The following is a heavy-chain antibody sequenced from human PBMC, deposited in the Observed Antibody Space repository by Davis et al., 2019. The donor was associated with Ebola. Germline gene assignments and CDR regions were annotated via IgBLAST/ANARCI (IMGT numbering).Heavy chain of an antibody. J-gene: IGHJ6*04. D-gene: IGHD1-26*01. V-gene: IGHV3-30-3*01. Sequence: GGSLRLSCAASGFTFNSYAMHWVRQAPGKGLEWVAVISYDGNNKYYADSVKGRFTISRDNSKKTLYLQMNSLRAEDTAVYYCAKELGSYYDLYYYGMDVWGKGTTVTVSS. CDR2: ISYDGNNK. CDR1: GFTFNSYA. CDR3: AKELGSYYDLYYYGMDV.